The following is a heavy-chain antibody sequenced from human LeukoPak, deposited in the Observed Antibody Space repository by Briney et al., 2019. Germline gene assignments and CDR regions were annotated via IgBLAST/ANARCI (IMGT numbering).Heavy chain of an antibody. CDR1: GYTFTSYG. CDR2: ISAYNGNT. Sequence: ASVKVSCKASGYTFTSYGTSWVRQAPGQGLEWMGWISAYNGNTNYAQKLQGRVTMTTDTSTSTAYMELRSLRSDDTAVYYCARAVIVVVPTATWFDPWGQGTLVTVSS. D-gene: IGHD2-2*01. J-gene: IGHJ5*02. V-gene: IGHV1-18*01. CDR3: ARAVIVVVPTATWFDP.